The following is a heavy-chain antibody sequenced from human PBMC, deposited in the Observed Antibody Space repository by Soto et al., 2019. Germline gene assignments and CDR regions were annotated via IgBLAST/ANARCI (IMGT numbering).Heavy chain of an antibody. J-gene: IGHJ4*02. CDR1: GFTFDDYA. D-gene: IGHD5-18*01. Sequence: EVQLVESGGGLVQPGRSLRLSCAASGFTFDDYAMHWVRQAPGKGLEWVSRISWNSGSIGYADSVKGRFIISRDNAKNSLYLKMNSLRAEDTALYYCAKAVGSYGNFDYWGQGTLVTVSS. CDR2: ISWNSGSI. CDR3: AKAVGSYGNFDY. V-gene: IGHV3-9*01.